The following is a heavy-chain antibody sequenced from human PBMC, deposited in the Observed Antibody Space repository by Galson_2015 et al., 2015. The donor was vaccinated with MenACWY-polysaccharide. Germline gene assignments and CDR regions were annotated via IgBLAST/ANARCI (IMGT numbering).Heavy chain of an antibody. D-gene: IGHD6-19*01. CDR2: MFYRGSS. J-gene: IGHJ3*02. CDR3: ARNGGIAVSGTDDAFDI. V-gene: IGHV4-59*08. CDR1: GGSISSYY. Sequence: ETLSLTCTVSGGSISSYYWSWIRQPPGKGLEWLGYMFYRGSSNYNPSLRSRVIMSVDTSKNQFSLKLRSVTAADTAVYCCARNGGIAVSGTDDAFDIWGQGTMVTVSS.